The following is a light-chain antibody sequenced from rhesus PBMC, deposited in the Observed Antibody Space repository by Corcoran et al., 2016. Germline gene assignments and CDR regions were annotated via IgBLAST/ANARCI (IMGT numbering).Light chain of an antibody. Sequence: DIQMTQSPSALSASVGDRVTISCRARQNIYSNLAWYQQKPGKAPKLLIYAASSLKTGIPSRFSGSGSGTDFTLTISSLQPEDSASYYCQHYYDNPYSFGQGTKVEIK. CDR3: QHYYDNPYS. V-gene: IGKV1S12*01. J-gene: IGKJ2*01. CDR2: AAS. CDR1: QNIYSN.